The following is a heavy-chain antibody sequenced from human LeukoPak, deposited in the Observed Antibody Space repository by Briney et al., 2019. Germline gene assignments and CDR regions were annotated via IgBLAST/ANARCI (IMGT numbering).Heavy chain of an antibody. CDR2: IYYSGST. J-gene: IGHJ3*02. V-gene: IGHV4-59*01. Sequence: SETLSLTCTVSGGSISSYYWSWIRQPPGKGLEWIGYIYYSGSTNYNPSLKSRVTISVDTSKNQFSLKLSSVTAADTAVYYCARTTIFGDFDAFDIWGQGTMVTVSS. D-gene: IGHD3-3*01. CDR3: ARTTIFGDFDAFDI. CDR1: GGSISSYY.